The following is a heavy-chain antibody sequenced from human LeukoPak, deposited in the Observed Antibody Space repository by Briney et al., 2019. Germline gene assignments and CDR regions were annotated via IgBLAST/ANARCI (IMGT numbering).Heavy chain of an antibody. J-gene: IGHJ3*02. V-gene: IGHV1-69*13. D-gene: IGHD3-22*01. Sequence: APVKVSCKASGGTFSSYAISWVRQAPGQGLEWMGGIIPIFGTANYAQKFQGRVTITADESTSTAYMELSSLRSEDTAVYYCARDRRYYDSSGAFDIWGQGTMVTVSS. CDR1: GGTFSSYA. CDR3: ARDRRYYDSSGAFDI. CDR2: IIPIFGTA.